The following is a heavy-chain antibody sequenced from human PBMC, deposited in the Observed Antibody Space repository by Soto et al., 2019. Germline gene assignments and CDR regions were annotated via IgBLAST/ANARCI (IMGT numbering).Heavy chain of an antibody. D-gene: IGHD4-17*01. Sequence: TLSLTCTVSGGSISSGGYYWSWIRQHPGKGLEWIGYIYYSGSTYYNPSLKSRVTISVDTSKNQFSLKLSSVTAADTAVYYCARDDVGYGDARGGLYYWGQGTLVTVS. CDR2: IYYSGST. CDR3: ARDDVGYGDARGGLYY. V-gene: IGHV4-31*03. J-gene: IGHJ4*02. CDR1: GGSISSGGYY.